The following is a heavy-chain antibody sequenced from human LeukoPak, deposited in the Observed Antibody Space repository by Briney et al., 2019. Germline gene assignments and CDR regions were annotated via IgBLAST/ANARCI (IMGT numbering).Heavy chain of an antibody. Sequence: GGSLRLSCAASGFTFSNAWMSWVRQAPGKGLEWVGRIKSKTDGGTTDYAAPVKGRFTISRDDSKNTLYLQMNSLKTEDTAVYYCTTTYSNYAWGGNWGDYYYMDVWGKGTTVTVSS. CDR2: IKSKTDGGTT. V-gene: IGHV3-15*01. D-gene: IGHD4-11*01. CDR3: TTTYSNYAWGGNWGDYYYMDV. J-gene: IGHJ6*03. CDR1: GFTFSNAW.